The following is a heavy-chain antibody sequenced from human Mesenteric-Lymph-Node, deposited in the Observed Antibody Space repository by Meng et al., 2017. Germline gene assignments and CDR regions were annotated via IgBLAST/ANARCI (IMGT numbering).Heavy chain of an antibody. CDR1: GGSISSGDSY. Sequence: HVRLQEAGQSLVKPSQTPSLTRSVSGGSISSGDSYWSWIRQPPGKGLELIGYIYYSSSTYYNPSLRSRITISVDTSKNQFSLRLRSVTAADTAVYYCARNYYFDYWGQGTLVTVSS. J-gene: IGHJ4*02. V-gene: IGHV4-30-4*01. CDR3: ARNYYFDY. CDR2: IYYSSST.